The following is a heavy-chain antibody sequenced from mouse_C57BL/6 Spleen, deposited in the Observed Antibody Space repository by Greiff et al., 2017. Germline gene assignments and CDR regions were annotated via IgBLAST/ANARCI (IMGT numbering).Heavy chain of an antibody. V-gene: IGHV1-82*01. CDR1: GYAFSSSW. CDR3: ARGDYGGAWFAY. D-gene: IGHD2-4*01. CDR2: IYPGDGDT. Sequence: QVQLKQSGPELVKPGASVKISCKASGYAFSSSWMNWVKQRPGKGLEWIGRIYPGDGDTNYNGKFKGKATLTADKSSSTAYMQLSSLTSEDSAVYVCARGDYGGAWFAYWGQGTLVTVSA. J-gene: IGHJ3*01.